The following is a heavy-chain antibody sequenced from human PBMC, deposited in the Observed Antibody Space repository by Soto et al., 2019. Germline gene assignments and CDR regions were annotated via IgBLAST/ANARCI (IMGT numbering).Heavy chain of an antibody. J-gene: IGHJ4*02. CDR2: IKSKTDGGTT. CDR3: TTGPMVRGVMLY. D-gene: IGHD3-10*01. CDR1: GFTFTNAW. V-gene: IGHV3-15*01. Sequence: EVQLVESGGGLVKPVGSLRLSCAASGFTFTNAWMSWVRQAPGKGLEWVGRIKSKTDGGTTDYAAPVKGRFTISRDDSKNTLYLQMNSLKTEDTAVYYCTTGPMVRGVMLYWGQGTLVTVSS.